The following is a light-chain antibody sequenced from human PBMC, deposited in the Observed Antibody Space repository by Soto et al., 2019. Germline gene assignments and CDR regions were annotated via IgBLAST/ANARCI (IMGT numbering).Light chain of an antibody. Sequence: QSVLTQPASVSGSPGQSITISCTGTISDFAVYNYVSWYQQHPGKAPKLMIYGVSNRPSGVSNRFSGSKSGNTASLTISGLQADDEADYYCSSHTISSALQVFGTGTKGTVL. V-gene: IGLV2-14*01. CDR2: GVS. J-gene: IGLJ1*01. CDR1: ISDFAVYNY. CDR3: SSHTISSALQV.